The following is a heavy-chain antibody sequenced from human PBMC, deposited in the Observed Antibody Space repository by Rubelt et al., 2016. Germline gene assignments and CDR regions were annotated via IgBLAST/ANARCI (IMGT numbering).Heavy chain of an antibody. D-gene: IGHD5-18*01. CDR1: GFTFNSYG. CDR2: ISGSGGST. V-gene: IGHV3-23*04. J-gene: IGHJ4*02. Sequence: EVQLVESGGGLVQPGGSLRLSCAASGFTFNSYGMNWVRQAPGKGLEWVSAISGSGGSTYSADSVKGRFTISRDNSKNTLYLQMNSLRAEDTAVYYCAENSWIQLWLIDYWGQGTLVTVSS. CDR3: AENSWIQLWLIDY.